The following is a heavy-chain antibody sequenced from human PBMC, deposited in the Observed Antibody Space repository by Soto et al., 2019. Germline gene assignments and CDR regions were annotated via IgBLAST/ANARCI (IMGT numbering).Heavy chain of an antibody. V-gene: IGHV3-30*18. CDR1: GFTFSSYG. CDR2: ISYDGSNK. J-gene: IGHJ5*02. D-gene: IGHD6-19*01. CDR3: AKDTAPYSSGWYSLFDP. Sequence: LRLSCAASGFTFSSYGMHWVLQAPGKGLEWVAVISYDGSNKYYADSVKGRFTISRDNAKNTLYLQMNSLRAEDTAVYYCAKDTAPYSSGWYSLFDPWGQGTLVTVSS.